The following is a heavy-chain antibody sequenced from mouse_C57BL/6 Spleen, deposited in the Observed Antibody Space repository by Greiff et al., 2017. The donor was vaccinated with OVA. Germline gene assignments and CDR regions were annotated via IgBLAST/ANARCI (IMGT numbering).Heavy chain of an antibody. D-gene: IGHD6-1*01. Sequence: QQSCKASGYTFTSYWMHWVKQRPGQGLEWIGEIDPSDSYTNYNQKFKGKSTLTVDKSSSTAYMQPSSLTSEDSAVYYCARRASGKGEVYYAMDYWGQGTSVTVSS. J-gene: IGHJ4*01. V-gene: IGHV1-69*01. CDR3: ARRASGKGEVYYAMDY. CDR2: IDPSDSYT. CDR1: GYTFTSYW.